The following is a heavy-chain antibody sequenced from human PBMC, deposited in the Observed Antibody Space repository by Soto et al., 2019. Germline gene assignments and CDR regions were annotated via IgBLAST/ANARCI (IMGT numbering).Heavy chain of an antibody. D-gene: IGHD3-10*01. Sequence: QVHLVESGGALVQPGGSLRLSCAASGFSFSDYFMSWIRQAPGKGLEWVSYISSAGAATFSADSVKGRSITSRDNAKDSLYLEMNNLRVEDSAVYYCARSRFHYASEWGRGTLVTVSS. V-gene: IGHV3-11*01. CDR3: ARSRFHYASE. CDR2: ISSAGAAT. J-gene: IGHJ4*02. CDR1: GFSFSDYF.